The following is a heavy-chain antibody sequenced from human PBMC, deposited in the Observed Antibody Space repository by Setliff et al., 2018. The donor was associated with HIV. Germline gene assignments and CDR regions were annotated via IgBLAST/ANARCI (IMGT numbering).Heavy chain of an antibody. CDR3: AKSASWDLRGWLH. CDR2: IGGSGGST. V-gene: IGHV3-23*01. J-gene: IGHJ4*02. CDR1: GFSFSSYA. Sequence: GESLRLSCAANGFSFSSYAMNWVRQAPGKGLEWVSGIGGSGGSTYYADSVKGRFTMSRDYSKNTIYLQMSSLRAEDSAVYYCAKSASWDLRGWLHWGQGTPVTVSS. D-gene: IGHD6-19*01.